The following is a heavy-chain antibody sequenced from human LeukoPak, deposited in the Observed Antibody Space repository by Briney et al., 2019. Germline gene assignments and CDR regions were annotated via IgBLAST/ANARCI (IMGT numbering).Heavy chain of an antibody. Sequence: GGSLRLSCAASGFTFSNCGMHWVRQAPGKGLEWVAVVANDGRDKRYADSVKGRFTISRDNSKNTVYLQMNSLRAEDTAVYYCAKDLNVAAAGYYFDYWGQGTLVTVSS. CDR1: GFTFSNCG. CDR2: VANDGRDK. CDR3: AKDLNVAAAGYYFDY. V-gene: IGHV3-30*18. J-gene: IGHJ4*02. D-gene: IGHD6-13*01.